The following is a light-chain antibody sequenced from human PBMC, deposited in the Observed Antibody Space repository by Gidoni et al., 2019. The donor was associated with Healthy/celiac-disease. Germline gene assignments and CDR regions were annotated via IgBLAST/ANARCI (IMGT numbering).Light chain of an antibody. Sequence: DIMMTKYPPALPVTPGEAASISCSSSQRLLHSNGYNYLDWYLQKPGQSPKLLIYLGSNRASGVPDRFSGSGSGTDFTLTISRVEAEDVGVYYCMQALQTPYTFGQXTKLEIK. CDR1: QRLLHSNGYNY. CDR3: MQALQTPYT. V-gene: IGKV2-28*01. CDR2: LGS. J-gene: IGKJ2*01.